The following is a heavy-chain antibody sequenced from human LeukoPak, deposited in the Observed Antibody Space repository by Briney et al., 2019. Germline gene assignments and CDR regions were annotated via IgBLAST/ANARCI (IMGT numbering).Heavy chain of an antibody. CDR3: ATSPHYCSSTSCYIYMDV. J-gene: IGHJ6*03. CDR1: GFTFSSYA. Sequence: GGSLTLSCAASGFTFSSYAMSWVRQAPGEGLEWVSAISGSGGSTYYADSVKGRFTISRDNSKNTLYLQMNSLRAEDTAVYYCATSPHYCSSTSCYIYMDVWGKGTTVTVSS. D-gene: IGHD2-2*02. V-gene: IGHV3-23*01. CDR2: ISGSGGST.